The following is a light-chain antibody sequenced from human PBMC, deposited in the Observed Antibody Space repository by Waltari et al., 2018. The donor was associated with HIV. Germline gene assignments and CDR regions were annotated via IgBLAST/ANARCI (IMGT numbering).Light chain of an antibody. CDR3: AAWDASRSGVV. J-gene: IGLJ2*01. CDR1: NSHTGSNY. CDR2: TTN. V-gene: IGLV1-47*01. Sequence: QSVLTQSPSASGTPGQRVTISCSGSNSHTGSNYVYWYQQLPGTTPRLLIYTTNQRPSGVPDRFSGSKSGTSASLAISGLRSEDEADYYCAAWDASRSGVVFGGGTKLTVL.